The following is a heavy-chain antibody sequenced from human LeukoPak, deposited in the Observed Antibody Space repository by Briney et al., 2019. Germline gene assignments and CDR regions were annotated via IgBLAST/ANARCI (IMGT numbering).Heavy chain of an antibody. D-gene: IGHD3-10*01. V-gene: IGHV1-69*04. CDR2: IIPVLGVS. CDR1: GGSFSSYV. J-gene: IGHJ5*02. CDR3: ARRPSGMVRGVIYWFDP. Sequence: VASVKVSCKASGGSFSSYVITWVRQAPGQGLERMGRIIPVLGVSNFAQKFQGRVTITADKSTSTAYMELRSLRSDDTAVYYCARRPSGMVRGVIYWFDPWGQGTLVTVSS.